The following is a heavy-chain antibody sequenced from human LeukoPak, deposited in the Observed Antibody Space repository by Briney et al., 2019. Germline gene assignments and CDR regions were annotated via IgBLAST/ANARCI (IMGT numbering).Heavy chain of an antibody. J-gene: IGHJ4*02. CDR1: GFTFSSYA. Sequence: HSGGSLRLSCAASGFTFSSYAMSWVRQAPGKGLEWVSAISGSGGSTYYADSVKGRFTISRDNSKNTLYLQMNRLRAEDTAVYYCAKGRITIFGVVSALDYWGQGTLVTVSS. CDR3: AKGRITIFGVVSALDY. D-gene: IGHD3-3*01. V-gene: IGHV3-23*01. CDR2: ISGSGGST.